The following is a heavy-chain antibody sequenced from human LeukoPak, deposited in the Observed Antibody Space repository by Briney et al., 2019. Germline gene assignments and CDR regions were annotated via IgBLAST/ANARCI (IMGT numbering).Heavy chain of an antibody. CDR2: ISAYNGNT. J-gene: IGHJ5*02. D-gene: IGHD6-19*01. V-gene: IGHV1-18*01. CDR3: ARLSSGWNWFDP. CDR1: GYTFTSYG. Sequence: ASVKVSCKASGYTFTSYGISGVREAPGQGLEWMGWISAYNGNTNYAQKLQGRVTMTTDTSTSTAYMELRSLRSDDTAVYYCARLSSGWNWFDPWGQGTLVTVSS.